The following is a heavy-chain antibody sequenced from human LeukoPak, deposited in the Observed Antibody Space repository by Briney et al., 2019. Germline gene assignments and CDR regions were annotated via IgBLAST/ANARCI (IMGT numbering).Heavy chain of an antibody. V-gene: IGHV4-38-2*02. CDR3: ANRLRWLGFDY. D-gene: IGHD5-12*01. CDR1: GYSISSGYF. Sequence: SETLSLTCTVSGYSISSGYFWGWIRQPPGKGLEWIGSIYHSGSTYFNPSLKSRLTISVDTSKNQFSLKLSSVTAADTAVYYCANRLRWLGFDYWGQGTLVTVSS. J-gene: IGHJ4*02. CDR2: IYHSGST.